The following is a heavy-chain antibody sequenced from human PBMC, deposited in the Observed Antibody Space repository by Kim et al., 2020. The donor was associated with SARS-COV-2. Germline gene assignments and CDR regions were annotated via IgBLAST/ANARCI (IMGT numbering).Heavy chain of an antibody. D-gene: IGHD2-2*01. J-gene: IGHJ5*02. CDR2: INHSGST. Sequence: SETLSFTCAVYGGSFSGYYWSWIRQPPGKGLEWIGEINHSGSTNYNPSLKSRVTISVDTSKNQFSLKLSSVTAADTAVYYCARCIVVPAAMPDWFDPWGQGTLVTVSS. CDR1: GGSFSGYY. CDR3: ARCIVVPAAMPDWFDP. V-gene: IGHV4-34*01.